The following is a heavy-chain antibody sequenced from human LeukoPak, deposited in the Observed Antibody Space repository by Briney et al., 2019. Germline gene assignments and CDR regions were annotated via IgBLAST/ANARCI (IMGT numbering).Heavy chain of an antibody. J-gene: IGHJ2*01. Sequence: PGGSLRLSCAASGFTFSDYYMSWIRQAPGKGQEWVSYISSSGSTIYYADSVKGRFTISRDNAKNSLYLQMNSLRAEDTAVYYCARDYATVVTGGWYFDLWGRGTLVTVSS. CDR1: GFTFSDYY. V-gene: IGHV3-11*04. CDR2: ISSSGSTI. D-gene: IGHD4-23*01. CDR3: ARDYATVVTGGWYFDL.